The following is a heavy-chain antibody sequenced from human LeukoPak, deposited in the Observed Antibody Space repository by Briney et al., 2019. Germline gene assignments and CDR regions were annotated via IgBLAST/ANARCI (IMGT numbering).Heavy chain of an antibody. D-gene: IGHD2-15*01. Sequence: GGSLRLSCAASGLTFSSYAMSWVRQAPGKGLEWVSAISGSGGSTYYADSVKGRFTISRDNSKNTLYLQMNSLRAEDTAVYYCAKDPLPGDYCSGGSCYLDYWGQGTLVTVSS. J-gene: IGHJ4*02. CDR2: ISGSGGST. CDR3: AKDPLPGDYCSGGSCYLDY. V-gene: IGHV3-23*01. CDR1: GLTFSSYA.